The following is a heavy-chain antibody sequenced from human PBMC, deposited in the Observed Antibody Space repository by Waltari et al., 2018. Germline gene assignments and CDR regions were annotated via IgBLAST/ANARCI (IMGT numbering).Heavy chain of an antibody. D-gene: IGHD5-12*01. Sequence: QAQLVESGGGVVQPGRSLRLFCAASGYTFSSYTLHWVRQVPGKGLEWVTVISYDGSDKYYADSVKGLFTISRDNSKNTLYLQMNSLKTEYTAVYYCARDRYSGYHYVDYWGQGTLVTVSS. J-gene: IGHJ4*02. V-gene: IGHV3-30*04. CDR2: ISYDGSDK. CDR1: GYTFSSYT. CDR3: ARDRYSGYHYVDY.